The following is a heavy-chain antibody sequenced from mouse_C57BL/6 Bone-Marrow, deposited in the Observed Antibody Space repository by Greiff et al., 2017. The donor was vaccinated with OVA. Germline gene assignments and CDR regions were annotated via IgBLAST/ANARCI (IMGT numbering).Heavy chain of an antibody. CDR2: IHPNSGST. CDR1: GYTFTSYW. D-gene: IGHD2-5*01. J-gene: IGHJ3*01. V-gene: IGHV1-64*01. CDR3: AREGSYYSNYGGFAY. Sequence: QVQLQQPGAELVKPGASVKLSCKASGYTFTSYWMHWVKQRPGQGLEWIGMIHPNSGSTNYNEKLTSKATLTVDNSSSTAYMQHSSLTSEDSAVYYCAREGSYYSNYGGFAYWGQGTLVTVSA.